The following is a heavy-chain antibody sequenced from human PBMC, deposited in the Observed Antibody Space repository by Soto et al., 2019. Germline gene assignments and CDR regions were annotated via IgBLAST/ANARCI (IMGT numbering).Heavy chain of an antibody. Sequence: SETRCVTWTVSGGSISTCYWNWIRLSPGKGLEWIGYIYRTGSTHYNPSLNGRVAISLDTSRKRFSLKLNSVTAADTAVYFCARQIGDDPFDIWGQGPMVT. D-gene: IGHD3-3*01. CDR1: GGSISTCY. CDR2: IYRTGST. V-gene: IGHV4-4*09. J-gene: IGHJ3*02. CDR3: ARQIGDDPFDI.